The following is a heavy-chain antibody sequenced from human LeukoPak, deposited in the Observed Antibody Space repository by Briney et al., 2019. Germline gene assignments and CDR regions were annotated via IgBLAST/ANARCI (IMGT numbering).Heavy chain of an antibody. J-gene: IGHJ4*02. D-gene: IGHD3-22*01. V-gene: IGHV4-61*02. CDR2: IYTSGST. CDR3: AREGWEIFNYYDSSGYYSNFDY. Sequence: SETLSLTCTVSGGSISSGSYYWSWIRQPAGKGLEWIGRIYTSGSTNYNPSLKSRVTTSVDTSKNQFSLKLSSVTAADTAVYYCAREGWEIFNYYDSSGYYSNFDYWGQGTLVTVSS. CDR1: GGSISSGSYY.